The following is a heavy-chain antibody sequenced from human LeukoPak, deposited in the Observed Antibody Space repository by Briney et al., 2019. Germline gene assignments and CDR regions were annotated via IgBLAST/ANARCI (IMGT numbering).Heavy chain of an antibody. D-gene: IGHD2-2*01. V-gene: IGHV4-4*07. Sequence: PSETLSLTCTASGGSFSSYYWSWIRQPAGKGLEWIGRIYTSGSTNYNPALKSRVTMSVDPSKNQFSLKLSSVTAADTAVYYCASARTTAFMDVWGKGTTVTVSS. CDR3: ASARTTAFMDV. J-gene: IGHJ6*04. CDR1: GGSFSSYY. CDR2: IYTSGST.